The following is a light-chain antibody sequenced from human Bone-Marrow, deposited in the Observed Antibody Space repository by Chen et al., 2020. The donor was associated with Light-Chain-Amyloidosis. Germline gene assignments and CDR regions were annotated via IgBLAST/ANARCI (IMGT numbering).Light chain of an antibody. CDR1: QDISSF. Sequence: DIQMTQSPSSLSASVGDRVTITCQASQDISSFVNWYQQTPGKAPKLLIYDASHLETGVPSRFSGSGSGTDFTFTISSLQPEDIATYYCQQFDNLPRTFGPGTNVDLK. CDR3: QQFDNLPRT. V-gene: IGKV1-33*01. CDR2: DAS. J-gene: IGKJ3*01.